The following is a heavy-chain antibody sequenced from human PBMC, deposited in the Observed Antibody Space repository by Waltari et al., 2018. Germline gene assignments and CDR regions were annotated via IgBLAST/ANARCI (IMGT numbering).Heavy chain of an antibody. D-gene: IGHD3-10*01. CDR2: IYYSGST. J-gene: IGHJ3*02. CDR3: ARVYRAITMVRGVDAFDI. CDR1: GGSISSYY. Sequence: QVQLQESGPGLVKPSETLSLTCTVSGGSISSYYWSWIRQPPGKGLEWIGYIYYSGSTNYNPSLKRRVTISVDTSKNQFSLKLSSVTAADTAVYYCARVYRAITMVRGVDAFDIWGQGTMVTVSS. V-gene: IGHV4-59*01.